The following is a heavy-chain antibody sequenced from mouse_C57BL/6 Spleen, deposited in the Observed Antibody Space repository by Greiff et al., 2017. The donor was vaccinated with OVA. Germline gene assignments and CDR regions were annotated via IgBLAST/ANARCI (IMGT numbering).Heavy chain of an antibody. CDR1: GFTFSDYG. V-gene: IGHV5-17*01. J-gene: IGHJ1*03. Sequence: EVQRVESGGGLVKPGGSLKLSCAASGFTFSDYGMHWVRQAPEKGLEWVAYISSGSSTIYYADTVKGRFTISRDNAKNTLFLQMTSLRSEDTAMYYCARKAYGSSYVRYFDVWGTGTTVTVSS. CDR3: ARKAYGSSYVRYFDV. CDR2: ISSGSSTI. D-gene: IGHD1-1*01.